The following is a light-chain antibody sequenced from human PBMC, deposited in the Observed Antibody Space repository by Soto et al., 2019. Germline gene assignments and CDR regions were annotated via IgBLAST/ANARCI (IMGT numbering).Light chain of an antibody. Sequence: DIQMTQSPSSQSASVGDRVTVSFRASQDIATYLNWYQQKPGKAPNLLIYDASNLETGVPSRFSGGGSGTHFTFTISNLQPEDIATYYCQQYDNLPPTWTFGQGTKVDI. CDR1: QDIATY. J-gene: IGKJ1*01. CDR2: DAS. CDR3: QQYDNLPPTWT. V-gene: IGKV1-33*01.